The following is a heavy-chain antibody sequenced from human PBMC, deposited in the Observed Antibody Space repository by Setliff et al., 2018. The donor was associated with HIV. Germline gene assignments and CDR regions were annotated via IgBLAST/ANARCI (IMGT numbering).Heavy chain of an antibody. CDR2: IRYDGSNK. J-gene: IGHJ6*03. CDR1: GFTFSSYG. D-gene: IGHD2-2*01. V-gene: IGHV3-30*02. Sequence: PGGSLRLSCVASGFTFSSYGMHWVRQAPGKGLEWVAFIRYDGSNKYYADSVTGRFTISRDNSKNTLYLQMNSLRAEDTAVYYCAKNQLPHHYYYYYMDVWGKGTTVTVSS. CDR3: AKNQLPHHYYYYYMDV.